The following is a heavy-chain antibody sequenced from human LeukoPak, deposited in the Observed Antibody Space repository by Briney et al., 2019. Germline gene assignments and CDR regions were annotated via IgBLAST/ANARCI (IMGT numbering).Heavy chain of an antibody. CDR3: ARSPRRVTATIYFDY. Sequence: SETLSLTCTVSGGSISSSSYYWGWIRQPPGKGLEWIGSISYSGSTYYNPSLKSRVTISVDTSKNQFSLKLTSVAAADTAVYYCARSPRRVTATIYFDYWGQGTLVTASS. CDR2: ISYSGST. CDR1: GGSISSSSYY. J-gene: IGHJ4*02. V-gene: IGHV4-39*07. D-gene: IGHD2-21*02.